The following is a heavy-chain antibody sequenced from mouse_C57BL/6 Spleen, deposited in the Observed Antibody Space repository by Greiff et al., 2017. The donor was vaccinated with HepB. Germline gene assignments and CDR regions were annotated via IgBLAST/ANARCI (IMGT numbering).Heavy chain of an antibody. Sequence: VQLQQSGPELVKPGASVKLSCKASGYTFTSYDINWVKQRPGQGLEWIGWIYPRDGSTKYNEKFKGKATLTVDTSSSTADMELHSLTSEDSAVYFCARDHYGSRQEFDYWGHGTTLTVSS. J-gene: IGHJ2*01. CDR3: ARDHYGSRQEFDY. CDR1: GYTFTSYD. CDR2: IYPRDGST. D-gene: IGHD1-1*01. V-gene: IGHV1-85*01.